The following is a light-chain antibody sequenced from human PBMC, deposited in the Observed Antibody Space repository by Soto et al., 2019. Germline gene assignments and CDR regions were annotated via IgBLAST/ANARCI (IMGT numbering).Light chain of an antibody. CDR1: QSTSSY. Sequence: DIQMTQSPSSLSASVGDRVTITCRASQSTSSYLNWYQQRPGKAPKLLIYAASTLQGGVPSRFSGSGSGTDFTLTITSLQPEDFATYYCQQSYSTPYTFGQGTKLEIE. J-gene: IGKJ2*01. CDR3: QQSYSTPYT. V-gene: IGKV1-39*01. CDR2: AAS.